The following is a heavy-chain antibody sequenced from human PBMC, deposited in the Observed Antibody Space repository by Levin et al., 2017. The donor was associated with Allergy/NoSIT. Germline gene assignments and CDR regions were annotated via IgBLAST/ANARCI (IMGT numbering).Heavy chain of an antibody. J-gene: IGHJ2*01. CDR3: AREGPSYYYDSSGYRKDWYFDL. V-gene: IGHV4-59*01. CDR1: GGSISSYY. CDR2: IYYSGST. Sequence: SETLSLTCTVSGGSISSYYWSWIRQPPGKGLEWIGYIYYSGSTNYNPSLKSRVTISVDTSKNQFSLKLSSVTAADTAVYYCAREGPSYYYDSSGYRKDWYFDLWGRGTLVTVSS. D-gene: IGHD3-22*01.